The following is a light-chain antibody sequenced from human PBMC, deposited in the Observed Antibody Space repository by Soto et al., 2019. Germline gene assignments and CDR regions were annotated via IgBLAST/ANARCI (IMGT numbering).Light chain of an antibody. CDR3: GTWDTSLSAYV. J-gene: IGLJ1*01. Sequence: QSVLTQPPSVSAAPGQKVTISCSGSSSDIGNNDVSWYQQLPGTVPKVLIYDNSKRPSGIPDRISGSKSGTSATLGITGLQTGDEADYYCGTWDTSLSAYVFGTGTKVTVL. CDR2: DNS. V-gene: IGLV1-51*01. CDR1: SSDIGNND.